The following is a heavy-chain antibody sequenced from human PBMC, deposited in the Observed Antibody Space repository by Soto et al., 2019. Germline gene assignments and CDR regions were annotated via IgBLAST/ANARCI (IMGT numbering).Heavy chain of an antibody. J-gene: IGHJ5*02. CDR1: GGSFSDYY. D-gene: IGHD2-2*01. CDR3: ANRYCSSTSCYGWFDP. Sequence: QVQLHQWGAGLLKPSETLSLTCAVYGGSFSDYYWSWIRQPPGKGLEWIGEINHSGSTNYNPSLKSRVTIAVDTSKNQFSLKLSSVTAADTAVYYCANRYCSSTSCYGWFDPWGQGTLVTVS. CDR2: INHSGST. V-gene: IGHV4-34*01.